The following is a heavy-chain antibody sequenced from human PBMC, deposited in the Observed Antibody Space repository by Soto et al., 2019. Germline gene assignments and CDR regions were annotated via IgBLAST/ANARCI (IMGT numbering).Heavy chain of an antibody. Sequence: QVQLVQSGAEVKKPGSAVKVSCKATGGAFSSNAISWVRQAPGQGLEWMGGIIPLVGTANYAQNFRGRVSITADESTSTAYMELSSLRSADTAVYYCARHLLPYSRVDGMDVWGQGTTVTVSS. CDR3: ARHLLPYSRVDGMDV. CDR1: GGAFSSNA. CDR2: IIPLVGTA. J-gene: IGHJ6*02. D-gene: IGHD3-9*01. V-gene: IGHV1-69*01.